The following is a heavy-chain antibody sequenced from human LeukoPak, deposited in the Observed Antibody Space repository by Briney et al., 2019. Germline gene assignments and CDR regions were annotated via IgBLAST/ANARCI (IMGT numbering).Heavy chain of an antibody. Sequence: GGSLRLSCAASGFTFDDYAMHWVRQAPGKGLEWVSLISGDGGSTYYADSVKGRFTISKDNSKNSLYLQMNSLRTEDTALYYCAKDKGGWLQLSYWGQGTLVTVSS. D-gene: IGHD5-24*01. CDR1: GFTFDDYA. J-gene: IGHJ4*02. CDR2: ISGDGGST. CDR3: AKDKGGWLQLSY. V-gene: IGHV3-43*02.